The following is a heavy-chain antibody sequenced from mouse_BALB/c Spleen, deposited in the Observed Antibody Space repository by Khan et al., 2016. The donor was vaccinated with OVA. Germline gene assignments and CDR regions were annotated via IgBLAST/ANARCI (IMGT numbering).Heavy chain of an antibody. Sequence: QLEESGPGLVKPSQSLSLTCTVTGYSITSGYGWNWLRQFPGNKLEWIGYISYSGSPNYNPSLKSRISITRDTSKNQFFLQLNSVTTEDTATYYSARTARIKYWGQGTTLTVSS. D-gene: IGHD1-2*01. CDR1: GYSITSGYG. CDR3: ARTARIKY. J-gene: IGHJ2*01. CDR2: ISYSGSP. V-gene: IGHV3-2*02.